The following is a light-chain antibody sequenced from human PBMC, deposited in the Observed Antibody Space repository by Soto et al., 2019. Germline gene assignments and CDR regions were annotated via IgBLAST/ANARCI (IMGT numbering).Light chain of an antibody. J-gene: IGLJ1*01. V-gene: IGLV2-14*01. Sequence: QSVLTQPASVSGSPGQSITISCTGTSSDVGGYNYVSWYQQHPGKAPKLMIYDVSNRPSGVSNRFSGSKSGNTASLTISGLQAEYDADYYCSSYTSSSTRVFGTGTMVTVL. CDR2: DVS. CDR3: SSYTSSSTRV. CDR1: SSDVGGYNY.